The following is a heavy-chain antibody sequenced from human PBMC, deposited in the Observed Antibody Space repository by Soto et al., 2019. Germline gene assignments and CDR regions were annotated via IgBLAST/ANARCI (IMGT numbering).Heavy chain of an antibody. CDR3: AKDRYYDSSGYYGY. CDR2: ISGSGGST. J-gene: IGHJ4*02. D-gene: IGHD3-22*01. V-gene: IGHV3-23*01. CDR1: GFTFSSYA. Sequence: EVQLLESGGGLVQPGGSLRLSCTTSGFTFSSYAMSWVRQPPGKGLEWVSVISGSGGSTYYADSVKGRFTISRDNSKNTLYLQMNSLMAEDTAVYYCAKDRYYDSSGYYGYWGQGTLVTVSS.